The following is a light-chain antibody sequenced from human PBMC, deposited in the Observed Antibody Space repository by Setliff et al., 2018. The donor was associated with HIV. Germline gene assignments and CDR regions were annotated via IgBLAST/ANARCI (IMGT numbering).Light chain of an antibody. CDR3: YSYAGSFTWV. J-gene: IGLJ1*01. Sequence: QSALIQPASVSGSPGQSITISCTGTRSDVGDYDLVSWYQHHPGKAPKLIIFEVTKRPSGVSTRFSGSKSGNTASLTISGLQADDEADYYCYSYAGSFTWVFGTGTKVTVL. CDR1: RSDVGDYDL. V-gene: IGLV2-23*02. CDR2: EVT.